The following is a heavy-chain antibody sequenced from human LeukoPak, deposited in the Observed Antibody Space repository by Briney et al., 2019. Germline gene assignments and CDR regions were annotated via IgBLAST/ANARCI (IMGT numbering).Heavy chain of an antibody. V-gene: IGHV3-11*04. CDR1: GLRFSDYY. CDR2: ISSGGDIM. J-gene: IGHJ4*02. CDR3: ASLVGATTDY. Sequence: GGSLRLSCAASGLRFSDYYVSWIRQAPGKGLQWVSYISSGGDIMHYADSVKGRFTISRDNAKNSLYLQMNSLRAEDTAVYYCASLVGATTDYWGQGTLVTVSS. D-gene: IGHD1-26*01.